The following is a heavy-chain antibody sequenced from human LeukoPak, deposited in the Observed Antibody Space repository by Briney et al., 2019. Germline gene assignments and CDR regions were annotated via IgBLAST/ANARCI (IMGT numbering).Heavy chain of an antibody. D-gene: IGHD5-24*01. Sequence: PSETLSLTCTVSGGSISSYYWSWIRQPPGKGLEWIGYIYYSGSTNYNPSLKSRVTISVDTSKNQFSLKLTSVTAADTAVYYCARARGATISQSAFDIWGQGTMVTVSS. CDR2: IYYSGST. V-gene: IGHV4-59*01. CDR1: GGSISSYY. CDR3: ARARGATISQSAFDI. J-gene: IGHJ3*02.